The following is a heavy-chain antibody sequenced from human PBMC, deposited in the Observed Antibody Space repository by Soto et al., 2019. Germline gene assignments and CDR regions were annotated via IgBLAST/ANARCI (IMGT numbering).Heavy chain of an antibody. Sequence: PGGSLRLSCAASGLTVSSNYMSWVRQAPGKGLEWVSVIYSGGSTYYADSVKGRFTISRDNSKNTLYLQMNSLRAEDTAVYYCAASQPLTIFGEDYYYGMDVWGQGTTVTVSS. CDR3: AASQPLTIFGEDYYYGMDV. CDR1: GLTVSSNY. D-gene: IGHD3-3*01. V-gene: IGHV3-53*01. CDR2: IYSGGST. J-gene: IGHJ6*02.